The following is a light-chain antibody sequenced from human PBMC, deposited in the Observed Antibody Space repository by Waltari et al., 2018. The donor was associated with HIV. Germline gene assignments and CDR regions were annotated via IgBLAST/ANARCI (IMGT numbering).Light chain of an antibody. Sequence: QSALTQPASVSGSPRQSITISCTGTSSDVGGYNYVSWYQQHPGKAPKLMIYEVSNRPSGVSHRFSGSKSGNTASLTISGLQAEDEADYYCSSFTSNSTLVFGTGTKVTVL. CDR3: SSFTSNSTLV. CDR2: EVS. V-gene: IGLV2-14*01. J-gene: IGLJ1*01. CDR1: SSDVGGYNY.